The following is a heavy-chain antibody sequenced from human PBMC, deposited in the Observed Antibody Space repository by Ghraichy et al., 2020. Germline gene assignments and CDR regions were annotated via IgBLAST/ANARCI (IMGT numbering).Heavy chain of an antibody. CDR1: GYTFSDFD. J-gene: IGHJ6*02. Sequence: ASVKVSCTASGYTFSDFDFTWVRQAPGQGFQWMGWISSDNGNTKFAQKLKGRVTLSTDISTNTAYMELRGLTSDDTAVYYCARDSSIRGIILGSNYYYGLDVWGQGTTVTVSS. V-gene: IGHV1-18*01. CDR3: ARDSSIRGIILGSNYYYGLDV. D-gene: IGHD3-10*01. CDR2: ISSDNGNT.